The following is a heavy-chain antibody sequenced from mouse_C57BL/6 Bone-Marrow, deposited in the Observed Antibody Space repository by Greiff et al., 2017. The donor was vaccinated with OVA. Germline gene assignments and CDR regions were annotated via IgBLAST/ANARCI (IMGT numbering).Heavy chain of an antibody. CDR3: AREDYSVFDY. CDR1: GYTFTSHW. CDR2: IDPSDSYT. Sequence: QVQLQQSGPELVRPGASVKISCKAPGYTFTSHWMQWVRQRPGQGLEWIGEIDPSDSYTNYNQKFKGKSTLTVDKSSSTAYMQLSSLTSEDSAVYYCAREDYSVFDYWGQGTTLKVSS. V-gene: IGHV1-50*01. D-gene: IGHD2-12*01. J-gene: IGHJ2*01.